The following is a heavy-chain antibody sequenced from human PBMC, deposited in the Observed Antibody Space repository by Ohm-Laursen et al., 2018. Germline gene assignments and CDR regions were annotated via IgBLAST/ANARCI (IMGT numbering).Heavy chain of an antibody. V-gene: IGHV4-4*07. J-gene: IGHJ4*02. CDR2: IYTSGSNGST. Sequence: SDTLSLTCTVSGDSINNYYWSWIRQPAGKGLEWIGRIYTSGSNGSTNYNPSLKSRVTMSVDTSKNQFSLKLSSVTAADTAVYYCATGVTYNEFDYWGQGTLVTVSS. CDR1: GDSINNYY. D-gene: IGHD1-14*01. CDR3: ATGVTYNEFDY.